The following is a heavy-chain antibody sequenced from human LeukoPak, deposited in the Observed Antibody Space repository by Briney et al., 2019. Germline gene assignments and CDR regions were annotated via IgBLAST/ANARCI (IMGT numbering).Heavy chain of an antibody. CDR2: IYYSGST. CDR1: GGSISSYY. V-gene: IGHV4-59*01. D-gene: IGHD6-19*01. Sequence: SETLSLTCTVSGGSISSYYWSWIRQPPGKGLEWIGYIYYSGSTNYSPSLKSRVTISVDTSKNQFSLKLSSVTAADTAVYYCARDQAVAGIGIDYWGQGTLVTVSS. CDR3: ARDQAVAGIGIDY. J-gene: IGHJ4*02.